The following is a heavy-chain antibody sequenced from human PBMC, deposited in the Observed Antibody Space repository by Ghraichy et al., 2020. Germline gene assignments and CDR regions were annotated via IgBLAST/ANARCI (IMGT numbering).Heavy chain of an antibody. CDR1: GFTFGSHA. Sequence: GGSLRLSCAASGFTFGSHAMRWVRQAPGKGLEWVSAISGSGGSTYYADSVKGRFTISRDNSKNTLCLQMNSLRAEDTAGYYCVKGKDGYRQNWFDPWGQGTLVTVSS. J-gene: IGHJ5*02. CDR3: VKGKDGYRQNWFDP. CDR2: ISGSGGST. V-gene: IGHV3-23*01. D-gene: IGHD3-16*02.